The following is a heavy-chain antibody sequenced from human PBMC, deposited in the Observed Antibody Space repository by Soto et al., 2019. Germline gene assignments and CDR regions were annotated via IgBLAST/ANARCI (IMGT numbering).Heavy chain of an antibody. D-gene: IGHD3-22*01. J-gene: IGHJ5*02. Sequence: ASVKVSCKASGYTFTAYYMHWLRQAPGQGLEWMGWINPNSGGTKYAQKFQGRVTMTNDTSISTAYMELSRLGSDDTAVYYCARGDFDSSANYYASWFDPWGQGTLVTVSS. V-gene: IGHV1-2*02. CDR1: GYTFTAYY. CDR3: ARGDFDSSANYYASWFDP. CDR2: INPNSGGT.